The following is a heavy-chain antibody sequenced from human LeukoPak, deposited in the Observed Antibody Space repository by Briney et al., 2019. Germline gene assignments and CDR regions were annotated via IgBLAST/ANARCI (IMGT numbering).Heavy chain of an antibody. CDR1: GYTFSGYY. J-gene: IGHJ4*02. CDR2: INPNSGGT. Sequence: ASVKVSCKASGYTFSGYYIHWVRRAPGQGLEWMGWINPNSGGTNYAQNFQGRVTMTRDTSISTAYMEVSRLRSDDTAVYYCVREHSSGYDYCGQGTLVTVSS. CDR3: VREHSSGYDY. D-gene: IGHD3-22*01. V-gene: IGHV1-2*02.